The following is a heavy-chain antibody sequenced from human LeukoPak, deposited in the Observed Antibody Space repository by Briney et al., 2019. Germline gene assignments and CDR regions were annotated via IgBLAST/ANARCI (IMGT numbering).Heavy chain of an antibody. CDR2: IYSGGST. CDR1: GFTASSNY. D-gene: IGHD6-13*01. V-gene: IGHV3-53*01. Sequence: GGSLRHSCAAPGFTASSNYMSWVRQAPGKGLEWVSVIYSGGSTYYAESVKGRFTISRDNSKNTLYLQMNSLRAEDTAVYYCAREQSAAFDYWGQGTLVTVSS. CDR3: AREQSAAFDY. J-gene: IGHJ4*02.